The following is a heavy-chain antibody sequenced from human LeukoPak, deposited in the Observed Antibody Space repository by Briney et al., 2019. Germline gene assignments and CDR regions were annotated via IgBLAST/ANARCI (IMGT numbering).Heavy chain of an antibody. V-gene: IGHV1-2*06. J-gene: IGHJ4*02. CDR2: INPNSGGT. CDR1: GYTFTGYY. D-gene: IGHD4-17*01. CDR3: ARDLMTTGRDY. Sequence: ASVKVSCKASGYTFTGYYMHWVRQAPGQGLEWMGRINPNSGGTNYAQKFQGRVTMTRDTSISTAYMELSRQRSDDTAVYYCARDLMTTGRDYWGQGTLVTVSS.